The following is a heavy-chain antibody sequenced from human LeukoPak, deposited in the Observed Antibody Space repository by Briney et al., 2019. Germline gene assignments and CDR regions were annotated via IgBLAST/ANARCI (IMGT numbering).Heavy chain of an antibody. D-gene: IGHD2-2*01. J-gene: IGHJ5*02. CDR3: ASEPMPPYDP. V-gene: IGHV1-69*01. CDR1: GGTFSSYA. Sequence: ASVKVSCKASGGTFSSYAISWVRQAPGQGLEWMGGIIPIFGTANYAQKFQGRVTITADESTSTAYMELSSLRSEDTAVYYCASEPMPPYDPWGQGTLVTVSS. CDR2: IIPIFGTA.